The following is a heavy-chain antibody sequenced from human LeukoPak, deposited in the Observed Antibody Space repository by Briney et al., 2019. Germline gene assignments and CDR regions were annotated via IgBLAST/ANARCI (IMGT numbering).Heavy chain of an antibody. CDR1: GGSISSSSYY. CDR3: ARCEWELLFDY. CDR2: IYYSGST. V-gene: IGHV4-39*07. D-gene: IGHD1-26*01. Sequence: SETLSLTCTVSGGSISSSSYYWGWIRQPPGKGLEWIGSIYYSGSTYYNPSLKSRVTISVDTSKNQFSLKLSSVTAADTAVYYCARCEWELLFDYWGQGTLVTVSS. J-gene: IGHJ4*02.